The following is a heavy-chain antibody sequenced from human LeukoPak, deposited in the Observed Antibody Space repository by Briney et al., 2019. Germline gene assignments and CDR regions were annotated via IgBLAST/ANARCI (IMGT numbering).Heavy chain of an antibody. V-gene: IGHV3-15*01. CDR2: IKSKTDGGTT. CDR1: GFTFSNAW. J-gene: IGHJ4*02. Sequence: GGSLRLSCAASGFTFSNAWMSWVRQAPGKGLEWVGRIKSKTDGGTTDYAAPVKGRFTISRDDSKTSLYLQMNNLKTEDTAVYYCTTDTRRVVVPKWGQGTLVTVSS. CDR3: TTDTRRVVVPK. D-gene: IGHD2-15*01.